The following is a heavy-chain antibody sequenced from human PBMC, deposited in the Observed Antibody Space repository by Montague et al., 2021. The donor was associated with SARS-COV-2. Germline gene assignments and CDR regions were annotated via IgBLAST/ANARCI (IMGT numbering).Heavy chain of an antibody. D-gene: IGHD3-3*01. J-gene: IGHJ4*02. CDR1: GFTFSSYA. V-gene: IGHV3-23*01. CDR2: ISGSGGST. CDR3: AKDGHYDFWSGYYFDY. Sequence: SLSLSFAASGFTFSSYAMSWVRQAPGKGLEWVSAISGSGGSTYYADSVKGRFTISRDNSKNTLYLQMNSLRAEDTAVYYCAKDGHYDFWSGYYFDYWGQGTLVTVSS.